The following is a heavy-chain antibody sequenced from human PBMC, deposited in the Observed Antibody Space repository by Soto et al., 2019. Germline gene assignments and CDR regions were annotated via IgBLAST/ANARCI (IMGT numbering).Heavy chain of an antibody. D-gene: IGHD2-15*01. CDR2: ISGSGGST. CDR3: AKDGFSRDCSGGSCYYYYMEV. CDR1: GFTFSSYA. Sequence: EVQLLESGGGLVQPGGSLRLSCAASGFTFSSYAMSWVRQAPGKGLEWVSAISGSGGSTYYADSVKGRFTISRDNSKNSLYLQMNSLRAEDTAVYYCAKDGFSRDCSGGSCYYYYMEVWGKGTTVTVSS. J-gene: IGHJ6*03. V-gene: IGHV3-23*01.